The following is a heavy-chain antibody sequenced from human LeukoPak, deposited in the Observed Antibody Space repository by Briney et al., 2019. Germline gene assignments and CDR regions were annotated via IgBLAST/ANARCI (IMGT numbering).Heavy chain of an antibody. CDR3: ASAGYSSGWYLEYFQH. CDR2: ISSSSSTI. J-gene: IGHJ1*01. Sequence: GGSLRLSCAASGFTFSSYSMNWVRQAPGKGLEWVSYISSSSSTIYYADSVKGRFTISRDNAKNSLYLQMNSLRAEDTAVYYCASAGYSSGWYLEYFQHWGQGTLVTVSS. D-gene: IGHD6-19*01. CDR1: GFTFSSYS. V-gene: IGHV3-48*04.